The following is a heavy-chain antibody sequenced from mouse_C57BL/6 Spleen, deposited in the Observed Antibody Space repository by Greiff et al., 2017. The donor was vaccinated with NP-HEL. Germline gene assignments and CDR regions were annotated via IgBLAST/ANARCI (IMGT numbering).Heavy chain of an antibody. CDR2: IHPSSGYT. Sequence: QVQLQQSGAELAKPGASVKLSCKASGYTFTSYWMHWVKQRPGQGLEWIGSIHPSSGYTKYNQKFKNKATLTADKSSSTAYMQLSSLTYEDSAVYYCARGQLRLLYYAMDDWGQGTSVTVSS. D-gene: IGHD3-2*02. V-gene: IGHV1-7*01. CDR1: GYTFTSYW. J-gene: IGHJ4*01. CDR3: ARGQLRLLYYAMDD.